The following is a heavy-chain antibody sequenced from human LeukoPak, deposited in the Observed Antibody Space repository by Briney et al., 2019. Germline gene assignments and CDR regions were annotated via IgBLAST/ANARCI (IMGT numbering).Heavy chain of an antibody. CDR3: ARVSRITIFGVAPGDYMDV. Sequence: ASVKVSCKASGYTFTSYGISWVRQAPGQGLEWMGWISDYNGNTNYAQKLQGRVTMTTDTSTSTAYMELRSLRSDDTAVYYCARVSRITIFGVAPGDYMDVWGKGTTVTVSS. V-gene: IGHV1-18*01. J-gene: IGHJ6*03. D-gene: IGHD3-3*01. CDR1: GYTFTSYG. CDR2: ISDYNGNT.